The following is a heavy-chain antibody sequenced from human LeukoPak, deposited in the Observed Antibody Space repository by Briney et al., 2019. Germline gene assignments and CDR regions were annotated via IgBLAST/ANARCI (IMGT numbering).Heavy chain of an antibody. J-gene: IGHJ5*02. D-gene: IGHD2-21*02. CDR1: GFTFSNAW. CDR2: IQSKTDSGTT. V-gene: IGHV3-15*01. Sequence: PGGSLRLSCAASGFTFSNAWMSWVRQAPGKGLEWVGRIQSKTDSGTTDYAAPVKGRFTISRDDSKNTLYLQMNSLKTEDTAVYYCTTELYCGGDCYPGAWGQGTLVTVSS. CDR3: TTELYCGGDCYPGA.